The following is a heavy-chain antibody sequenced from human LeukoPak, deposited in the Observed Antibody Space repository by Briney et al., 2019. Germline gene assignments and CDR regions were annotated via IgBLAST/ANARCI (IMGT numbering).Heavy chain of an antibody. CDR3: AREGRPAAENTFYFYYGMDV. D-gene: IGHD6-13*01. CDR1: GGSISGYY. V-gene: IGHV4-59*01. CDR2: LHHSGST. Sequence: NPSETLSLTCTVFGGSISGYYWTWIRQVPGKGLEWIGFLHHSGSTDYNPSLQSRVTISVDTSKNQLSLKLRSVTAADTAVYYCAREGRPAAENTFYFYYGMDVWGQGTAVTVSS. J-gene: IGHJ6*02.